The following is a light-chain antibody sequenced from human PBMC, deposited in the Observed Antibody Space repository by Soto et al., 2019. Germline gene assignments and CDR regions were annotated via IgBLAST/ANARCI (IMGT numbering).Light chain of an antibody. CDR2: GAS. CDR1: QSVSSSY. J-gene: IGKJ1*01. CDR3: QQYGSSPRT. Sequence: EIVLTQSPGTLSLSPGERATLSCRASQSVSSSYLAWYQQEAGQAPRLLIYGASTRATGIPARFSGSGSGTDFTLTISRLEPEDFAVYYCQQYGSSPRTFGLGTKVDIK. V-gene: IGKV3-20*01.